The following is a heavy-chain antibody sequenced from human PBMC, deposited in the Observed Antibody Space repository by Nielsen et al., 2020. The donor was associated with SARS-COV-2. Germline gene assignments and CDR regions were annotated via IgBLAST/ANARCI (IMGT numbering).Heavy chain of an antibody. V-gene: IGHV1-18*01. Sequence: WVRQAPGQGPEWMGWISAYNGDTKYAQKLQGRVTMTTDTSTSTAYMELRSLRSDDTAVYYCARVKCDSSGCPWGQGTLVTVSS. CDR2: ISAYNGDT. J-gene: IGHJ5*02. D-gene: IGHD6-19*01. CDR3: ARVKCDSSGCP.